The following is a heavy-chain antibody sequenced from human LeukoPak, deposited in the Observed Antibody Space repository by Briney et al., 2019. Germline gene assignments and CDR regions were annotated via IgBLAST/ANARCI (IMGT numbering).Heavy chain of an antibody. CDR2: IYYSGST. V-gene: IGHV4-39*01. Sequence: SETLSLTCTVSGGSISSSSYYWGWIRQPSGKGLEWIGTIYYSGSTYYNPSLKSRVTISVDTPKNQFSLKLNSLTAADTAVYYCARRGDYGDFYWGQGIQVTVSS. D-gene: IGHD4-17*01. CDR3: ARRGDYGDFY. CDR1: GGSISSSSYY. J-gene: IGHJ4*02.